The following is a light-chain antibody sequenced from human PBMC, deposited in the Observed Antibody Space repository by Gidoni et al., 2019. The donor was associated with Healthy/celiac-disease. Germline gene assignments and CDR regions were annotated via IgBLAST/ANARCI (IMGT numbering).Light chain of an antibody. CDR2: DAS. V-gene: IGKV1-33*01. CDR1: QDISND. J-gene: IGKJ1*01. Sequence: DIQMTQSPSSLSASVGDRVTITCQASQDISNDLNWYQQKPGKAPKLLIYDASNLETGVPSRFSGSGSWTDFTFTISSLQPDDIATYYCQQYDNLPRTFGQGTKVEIK. CDR3: QQYDNLPRT.